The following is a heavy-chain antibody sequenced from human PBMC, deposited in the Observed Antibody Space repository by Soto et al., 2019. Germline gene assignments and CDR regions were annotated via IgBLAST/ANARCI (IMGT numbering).Heavy chain of an antibody. V-gene: IGHV1-3*04. D-gene: IGHD3-10*01. Sequence: QGQLVQSGAEVKKPGASVKVSCKASGYTFTSYTMHWVRQAPGQRPEWMGWINIAKGNTQYSQKLHGRVTFTRDTSASTAYMELSTLRSEDTAVYYCARSSGSFYTLGHWGQGTLVTVSS. CDR1: GYTFTSYT. CDR3: ARSSGSFYTLGH. J-gene: IGHJ4*02. CDR2: INIAKGNT.